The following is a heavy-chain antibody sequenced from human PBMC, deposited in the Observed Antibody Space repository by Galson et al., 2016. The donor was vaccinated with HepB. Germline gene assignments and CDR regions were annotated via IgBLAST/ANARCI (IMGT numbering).Heavy chain of an antibody. Sequence: SLRLSCAASGFTFSSHVMHWVRQAPGKGLEWVAVISYDGSNKYYADSVKGRFTISRDNSKNTLYLQMNSLRTEDTAVYYCARGGPIVFVPGADLNYFDYWGQGILVTVSS. J-gene: IGHJ4*02. CDR3: ARGGPIVFVPGADLNYFDY. D-gene: IGHD2-2*01. CDR2: ISYDGSNK. CDR1: GFTFSSHV. V-gene: IGHV3-30*04.